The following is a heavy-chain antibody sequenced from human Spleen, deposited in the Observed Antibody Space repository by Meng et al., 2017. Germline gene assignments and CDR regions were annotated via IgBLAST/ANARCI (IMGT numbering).Heavy chain of an antibody. CDR1: GFTFDDHA. CDR2: ISWNSVGI. J-gene: IGHJ4*02. V-gene: IGHV3-9*01. Sequence: SLKISCTASGFTFDDHAMHWVRQAPGKGLEWVSGISWNSVGIGYADSVKGRFTVSRDSAKNSLYLQMNSLRTEDTALYYCAKGYTSSWYNFDFWGQGTLVTVSS. D-gene: IGHD6-13*01. CDR3: AKGYTSSWYNFDF.